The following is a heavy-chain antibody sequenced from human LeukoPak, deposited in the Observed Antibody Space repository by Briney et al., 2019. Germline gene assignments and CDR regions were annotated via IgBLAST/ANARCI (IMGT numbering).Heavy chain of an antibody. CDR1: GFTFSNAW. CDR3: TTVSPRYCGGDCYYY. D-gene: IGHD2-21*02. Sequence: PGGSLRLSCAASGFTFSNAWMSWVRQAPGKGLEWVGRIKSKTDGGTTDYAAPVKGRFTISRDDSKNTLYLQMNSLKTEDTAVYCCTTVSPRYCGGDCYYYWGQGTLVTVSS. CDR2: IKSKTDGGTT. V-gene: IGHV3-15*01. J-gene: IGHJ4*02.